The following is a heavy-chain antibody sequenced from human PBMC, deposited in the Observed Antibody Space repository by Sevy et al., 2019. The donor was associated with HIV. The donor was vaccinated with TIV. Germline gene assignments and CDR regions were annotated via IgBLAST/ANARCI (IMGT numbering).Heavy chain of an antibody. D-gene: IGHD3-3*01. CDR3: TTGGSGVLRFLEWSWERFDP. CDR2: IKSKTDGGTT. J-gene: IGHJ5*02. CDR1: GFTFSNAW. Sequence: GGSLRLSCAASGFTFSNAWMSWVRQAPGKGLEWVGRIKSKTDGGTTDYAAPVKGRFTISRDDSKNTLYLQMNSLKTEDTAVYYCTTGGSGVLRFLEWSWERFDPWGQGTLVTVPS. V-gene: IGHV3-15*01.